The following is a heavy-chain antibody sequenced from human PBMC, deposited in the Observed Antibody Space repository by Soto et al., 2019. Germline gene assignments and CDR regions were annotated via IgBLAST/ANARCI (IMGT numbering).Heavy chain of an antibody. CDR2: IYYSGST. CDR1: GGSVSSGSYY. J-gene: IGHJ5*02. CDR3: ARREAYRFSELSCFDP. Sequence: PETLSLTCTVSGGSVSSGSYYWSWIRQPPGKGLEWIGYIYYSGSTNYNPSLKSRVTISVDTSKNQFSLKLSSVTAADTAVYYCARREAYRFSELSCFDPWGQGTLVTVSS. V-gene: IGHV4-61*01. D-gene: IGHD1-26*01.